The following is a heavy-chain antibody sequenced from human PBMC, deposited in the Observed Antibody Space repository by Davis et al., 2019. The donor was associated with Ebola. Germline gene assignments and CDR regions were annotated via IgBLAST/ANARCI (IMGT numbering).Heavy chain of an antibody. V-gene: IGHV1-69*04. CDR2: IIAILGIA. CDR1: GGTFSSYA. CDR3: ARGYSSGWYWFDP. Sequence: SVTVPRMASGGTFSSYAISRVRLAPGQGLEWMGRIIAILGIANYAQKSQGRVTITADKSTSTAYMELSSLRSEDTAVYYCARGYSSGWYWFDPWGQGTLVTVSS. D-gene: IGHD6-19*01. J-gene: IGHJ5*02.